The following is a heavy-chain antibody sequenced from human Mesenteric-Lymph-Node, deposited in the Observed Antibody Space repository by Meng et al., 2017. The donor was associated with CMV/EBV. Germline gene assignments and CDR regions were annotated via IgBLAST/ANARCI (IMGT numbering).Heavy chain of an antibody. CDR2: ISGSGGST. D-gene: IGHD2-2*01. CDR3: ARVGRRYQLHNAFDI. CDR1: GFSFSTYA. J-gene: IGHJ3*02. Sequence: GESLKISCEASGFSFSTYAMSWVRQAPGKGLEWVSAISGSGGSTYYADSVKGRFTISRDNAKNSLYLQMSSLRVEDTAAYYCARVGRRYQLHNAFDIWGQGTVVTVSS. V-gene: IGHV3-23*01.